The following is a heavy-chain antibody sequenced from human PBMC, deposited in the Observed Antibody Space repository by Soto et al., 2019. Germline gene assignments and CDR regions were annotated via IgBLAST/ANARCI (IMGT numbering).Heavy chain of an antibody. CDR2: TWYGGDVK. J-gene: IGHJ5*02. CDR1: GFTFSRYG. D-gene: IGHD2-8*01. Sequence: QVQLVESGGGVVQPGRSLRVSCVASGFTFSRYGMHWVRQAPGKGLEWVAVTWYGGDVKYYADSVQGRFTFSRDNSKKTLYLQMHSLIPGDTALYYCARGALCTDRVCYTAACDPWGQGTLITVSS. CDR3: ARGALCTDRVCYTAACDP. V-gene: IGHV3-33*01.